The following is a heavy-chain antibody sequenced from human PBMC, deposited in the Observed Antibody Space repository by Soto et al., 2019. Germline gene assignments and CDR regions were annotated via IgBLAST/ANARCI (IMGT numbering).Heavy chain of an antibody. CDR2: VYSTGTT. Sequence: LSLTCAVSGDSVSSSDFYWTWIRQPPGKPLEWIGYVYSTGTTNYSPSLKSRASISMDKSRNQFSVRLTSVTAADTAVYFCARGDRYSGSFSDYFDPWGQGTLVTVSS. CDR3: ARGDRYSGSFSDYFDP. V-gene: IGHV4-61*08. J-gene: IGHJ5*02. D-gene: IGHD1-26*01. CDR1: GDSVSSSDFY.